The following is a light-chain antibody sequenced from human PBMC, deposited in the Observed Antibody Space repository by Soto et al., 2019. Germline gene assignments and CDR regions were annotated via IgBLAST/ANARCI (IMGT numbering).Light chain of an antibody. CDR1: NNDVGGYNL. V-gene: IGLV2-23*02. CDR2: EAN. Sequence: QLVLTQPASVSGSPGQSITISCTGTNNDVGGYNLVSWYQQHPGKAPKLVIYEANKRPSGVSDRFSGSRSGNTASLTISALQVEDEAVYSCRSFAGGATFVFGGGTKLTVL. CDR3: RSFAGGATFV. J-gene: IGLJ3*02.